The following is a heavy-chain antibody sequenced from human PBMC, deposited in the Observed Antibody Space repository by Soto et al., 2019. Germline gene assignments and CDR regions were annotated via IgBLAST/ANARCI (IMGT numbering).Heavy chain of an antibody. CDR1: GVSITDFY. Sequence: PSETLSLTCTVSGVSITDFYWTWIRQPAGGALEWIGRVHTSGSSSYNPPLKSRVTMSLDTSKNHFSLNLTSVTAADTAVYYCAVGDPPRGGHGTLVTVSS. CDR2: VHTSGSS. V-gene: IGHV4-4*07. J-gene: IGHJ3*01. D-gene: IGHD3-3*01. CDR3: AVGDPPR.